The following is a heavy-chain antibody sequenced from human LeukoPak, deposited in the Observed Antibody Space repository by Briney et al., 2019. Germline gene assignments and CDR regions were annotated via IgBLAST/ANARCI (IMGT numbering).Heavy chain of an antibody. V-gene: IGHV3-23*01. CDR3: ARELFDFDY. Sequence: GGSLRLSCAVSRFTFSNYAMTWLRQAPGKGREGVSEITGSGNSTYYAVSVKGRFTIARDNSKNTLYLQMNSLRAEDTAVYYCARELFDFDYWGQGTLVTVSS. CDR1: RFTFSNYA. D-gene: IGHD3-10*01. J-gene: IGHJ4*02. CDR2: ITGSGNST.